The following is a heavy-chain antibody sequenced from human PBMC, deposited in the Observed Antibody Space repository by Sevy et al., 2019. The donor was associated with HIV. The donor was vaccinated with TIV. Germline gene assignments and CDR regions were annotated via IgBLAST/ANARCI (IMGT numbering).Heavy chain of an antibody. CDR3: TREGDGCNYVSWFDP. CDR2: IIPIISTP. Sequence: ASVKVSCKASGGTFSSYAISWVRQAPGQGLEWMGQIIPIISTPTYARKFQGRLSFTADEASGTAYMELSGLRSEDTAVYYCTREGDGCNYVSWFDPWGQGTLVTVSS. J-gene: IGHJ5*02. D-gene: IGHD3-16*01. V-gene: IGHV1-69*13. CDR1: GGTFSSYA.